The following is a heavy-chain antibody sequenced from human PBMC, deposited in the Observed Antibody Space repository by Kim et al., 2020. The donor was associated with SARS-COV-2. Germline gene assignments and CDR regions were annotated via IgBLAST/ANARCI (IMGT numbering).Heavy chain of an antibody. Sequence: SVKVSCKISGGSFSKEAINWVRQAPGQGLEWMGGIIPMFGTPKYTPKFQNRVKITADESKSTAYMELSSLRSEDTAAYYCASLSAVQTSFIKWGQGTL. V-gene: IGHV1-69*13. CDR2: IIPMFGTP. J-gene: IGHJ4*02. CDR3: ASLSAVQTSFIK. D-gene: IGHD3-10*01. CDR1: GGSFSKEA.